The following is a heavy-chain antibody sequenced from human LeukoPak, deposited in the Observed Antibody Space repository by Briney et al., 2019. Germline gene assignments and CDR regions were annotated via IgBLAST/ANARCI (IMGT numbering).Heavy chain of an antibody. D-gene: IGHD1-26*01. CDR1: GFTFSSYE. Sequence: PGGSLRLSCAASGFTFSSYEMNWVRQAPGKGLEWVSYISSSGSTIYYADSVKGRFTISRGNAKNSLYLQMNSLRAEDTAVYYCARVSGSYYGFDYWGQGTLVTVSS. J-gene: IGHJ4*02. V-gene: IGHV3-48*03. CDR3: ARVSGSYYGFDY. CDR2: ISSSGSTI.